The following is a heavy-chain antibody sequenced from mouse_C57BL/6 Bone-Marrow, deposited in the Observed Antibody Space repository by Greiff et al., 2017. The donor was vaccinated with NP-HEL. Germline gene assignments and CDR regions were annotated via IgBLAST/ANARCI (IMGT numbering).Heavy chain of an antibody. Sequence: EVHLVESGGDLVKPGGSLKLSCAASGFTFSSYGMSWVRQTPDKRLERVATISSGGSYTYYPDSVKGRFTISRDNAKNTLYLQMSSLKSEDTAMYYCASPYDYDVAWFAYWGQGTLVTVSA. CDR2: ISSGGSYT. V-gene: IGHV5-6*01. CDR1: GFTFSSYG. J-gene: IGHJ3*01. D-gene: IGHD2-4*01. CDR3: ASPYDYDVAWFAY.